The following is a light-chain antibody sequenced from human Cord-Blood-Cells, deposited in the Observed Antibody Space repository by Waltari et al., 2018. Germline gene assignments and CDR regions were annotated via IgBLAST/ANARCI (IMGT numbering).Light chain of an antibody. CDR1: SSDVGGYNY. Sequence: QSALTQPRSVSGSPGQSVTISCTGTSSDVGGYNYVFWYQQPPGKAPNFMIYDVSKRPSGVPDRFSGSKSGNTASLTISGLQAEDEADYYCCSYAGSYTFGVFGGGTKLTVL. CDR2: DVS. CDR3: CSYAGSYTFGV. V-gene: IGLV2-11*01. J-gene: IGLJ3*02.